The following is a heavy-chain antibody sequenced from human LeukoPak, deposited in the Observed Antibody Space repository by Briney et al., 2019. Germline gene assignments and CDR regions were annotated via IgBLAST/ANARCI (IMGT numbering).Heavy chain of an antibody. V-gene: IGHV1-18*04. CDR1: GYTFTSYG. Sequence: GASVKVSCKASGYTFTSYGISWVRQAPGQGLEWMGWISAYNGNTNYAQKLHGRVTMTTDTSTSTAYMELRSLRSDDTAVYYCAYSSSWYAGYYGMDVWGKGTTVTVSS. CDR3: AYSSSWYAGYYGMDV. J-gene: IGHJ6*04. D-gene: IGHD6-13*01. CDR2: ISAYNGNT.